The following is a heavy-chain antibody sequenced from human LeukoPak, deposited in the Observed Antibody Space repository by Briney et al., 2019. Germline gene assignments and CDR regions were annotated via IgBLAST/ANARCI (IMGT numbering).Heavy chain of an antibody. CDR3: AVPQWELLN. D-gene: IGHD1-26*01. Sequence: GGSLRLSCAASGFTFRSYAMSWVRQAPGKGLEWVSAISAGGGNTYYADSVKGRFTISRDNSKNTLYLQMNSLRAEDTAVYSCAVPQWELLNWGQGTLVTVSS. J-gene: IGHJ4*02. CDR2: ISAGGGNT. V-gene: IGHV3-23*01. CDR1: GFTFRSYA.